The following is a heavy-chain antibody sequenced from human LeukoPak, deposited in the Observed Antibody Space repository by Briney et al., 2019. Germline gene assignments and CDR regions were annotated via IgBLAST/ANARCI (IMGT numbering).Heavy chain of an antibody. D-gene: IGHD3-22*01. CDR3: AWKYYYDSSGYFYVDQ. Sequence: PSETLSLTCAVSGYSISSGYYWGWIRQSPEKGLEWIGSIYHSGTTYYNPSLKSRVTISIDTSKNQFSLNLNSVTAADTAVYYYAWKYYYDSSGYFYVDQWGQGILVTVSS. J-gene: IGHJ4*02. V-gene: IGHV4-38-2*01. CDR2: IYHSGTT. CDR1: GYSISSGYY.